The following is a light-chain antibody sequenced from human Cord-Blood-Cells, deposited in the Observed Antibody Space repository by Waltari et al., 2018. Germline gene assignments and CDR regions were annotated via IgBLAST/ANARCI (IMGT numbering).Light chain of an antibody. CDR1: ALPKQY. CDR3: QSADSSGTAYV. Sequence: SYELTQPPSVSVSPGQTARITCSGDALPKQYAYWYQQKPGQAPVLVIYKDSERPSGIPERFSGSSSGTTVTLTISGVRAEDEADYYCQSADSSGTAYVFGTGTKVTVL. J-gene: IGLJ1*01. V-gene: IGLV3-25*03. CDR2: KDS.